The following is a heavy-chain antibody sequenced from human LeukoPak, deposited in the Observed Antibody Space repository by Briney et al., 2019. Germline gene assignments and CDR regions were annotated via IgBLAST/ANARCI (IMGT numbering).Heavy chain of an antibody. J-gene: IGHJ4*02. CDR1: GGTFSSYA. Sequence: SLKVSCKASGGTFSSYAISSVRQAPGQGLEWMAQIIPIFGTANSAQKFQGRVTITADKSPSTAFMEMSSLRSEDTAVYYCCGTITAAAGTFDYWGQGTLVTVSS. CDR2: IIPIFGTA. CDR3: CGTITAAAGTFDY. D-gene: IGHD6-13*01. V-gene: IGHV1-69*06.